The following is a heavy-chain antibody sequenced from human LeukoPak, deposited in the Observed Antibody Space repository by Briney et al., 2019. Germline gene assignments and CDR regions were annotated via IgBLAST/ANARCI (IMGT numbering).Heavy chain of an antibody. D-gene: IGHD4-17*01. Sequence: SVKVSCKASGGTFSSYAISWVRQAPGQGLEWMGRIIPIFDTANYAQKFQGRVTITTDESTSTAYMELSSLRSEDTAVYYCATYYGDYGGSKFAFDIWGQGTMVTVSS. CDR3: ATYYGDYGGSKFAFDI. CDR2: IIPIFDTA. V-gene: IGHV1-69*05. J-gene: IGHJ3*02. CDR1: GGTFSSYA.